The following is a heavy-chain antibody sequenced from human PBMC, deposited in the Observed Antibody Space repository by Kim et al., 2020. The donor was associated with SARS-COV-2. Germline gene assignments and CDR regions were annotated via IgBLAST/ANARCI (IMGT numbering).Heavy chain of an antibody. D-gene: IGHD5-12*01. J-gene: IGHJ4*02. V-gene: IGHV1-69*02. CDR2: IIPILGIA. CDR1: GGTFSSYT. CDR3: ATPRDGYNYGEWDY. Sequence: SVKVSCKASGGTFSSYTISWVRQAPGQGLEWMGRIIPILGIANYAQKFQGRVTITADKSTSTAYMELSSLRSEDTAVYYCATPRDGYNYGEWDYWGQGTLVTVSS.